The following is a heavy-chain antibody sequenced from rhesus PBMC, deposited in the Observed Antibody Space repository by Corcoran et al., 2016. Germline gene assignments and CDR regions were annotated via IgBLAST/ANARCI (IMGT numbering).Heavy chain of an antibody. CDR1: GGSISDYY. V-gene: IGHV4-165*02. D-gene: IGHD1-14*01. J-gene: IGHJ4*01. CDR3: TRTPDSWNVIDS. CDR2: IGGTGVST. Sequence: QVRLQESGPGLVKPSETLSLTCAVSGGSISDYYWNWIRQPPGQGREWIGYIGGTGVSTYSNPSFKTRVTISTDTSKNQFSLMMSSVTAPDPAFYYCTRTPDSWNVIDSWGQGVLVTVSS.